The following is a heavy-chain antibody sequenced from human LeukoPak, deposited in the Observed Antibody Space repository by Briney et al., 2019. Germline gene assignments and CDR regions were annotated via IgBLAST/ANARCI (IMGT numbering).Heavy chain of an antibody. CDR3: ARGGPFPSGSSSREYYLDY. CDR1: GYDFINYG. CDR2: RSIYKGNT. V-gene: IGHV1-18*01. D-gene: IGHD6-6*01. Sequence: GASVKVSCKASGYDFINYGISWVRQAPGQGLEWMGWRSIYKGNTDYKLQGRVTMTTDTSTSTAYMEVRRLRSDDTAVYYCARGGPFPSGSSSREYYLDYWGQGTLVTVSS. J-gene: IGHJ4*02.